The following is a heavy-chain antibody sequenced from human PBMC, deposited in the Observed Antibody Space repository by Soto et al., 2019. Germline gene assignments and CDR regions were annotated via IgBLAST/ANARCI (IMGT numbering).Heavy chain of an antibody. D-gene: IGHD1-7*01. CDR1: GFPFGACC. CDR3: RHGNSSNY. J-gene: IGHJ4*02. V-gene: IGHV3-7*01. CDR2: IKEDGSEI. Sequence: LRLSCEDPGFPFGACCMSWVLQAPWQVLEWVAKIKEDGSEIDCLDYVKVRFTISRDNAKKSLFLQMERLRAEDTAIYYCRHGNSSNYWSQGTLVTISS.